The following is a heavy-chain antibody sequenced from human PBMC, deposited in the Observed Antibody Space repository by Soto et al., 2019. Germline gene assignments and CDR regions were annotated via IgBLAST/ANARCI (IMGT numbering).Heavy chain of an antibody. CDR1: GCTFDDYA. D-gene: IGHD2-15*01. J-gene: IGHJ6*02. Sequence: PGGSLRLSCAASGCTFDDYAMHWVRQSPGKGLEWVSGISYNNGSIGYADSVKGRFTISRDSAKNSLYLQMSSLRAEDTALYYCAKGKARRGTGYYYGMDVWGQGTTVTVSS. CDR2: ISYNNGSI. V-gene: IGHV3-9*01. CDR3: AKGKARRGTGYYYGMDV.